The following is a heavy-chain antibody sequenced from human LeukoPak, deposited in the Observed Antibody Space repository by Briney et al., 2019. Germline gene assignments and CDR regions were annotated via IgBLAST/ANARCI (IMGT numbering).Heavy chain of an antibody. CDR2: ISSNGGST. Sequence: TGGSLRLSCAASGFTFSSYAMHWVRQAPGKGLEYVSAISSNGGSTYYADSVKGRFTISRDNSKNTLYLQMSSLRAEDTAVYYCVKDPRVAVAGDFDYWGQGTLVTVSS. CDR3: VKDPRVAVAGDFDY. J-gene: IGHJ4*02. V-gene: IGHV3-64D*06. D-gene: IGHD6-19*01. CDR1: GFTFSSYA.